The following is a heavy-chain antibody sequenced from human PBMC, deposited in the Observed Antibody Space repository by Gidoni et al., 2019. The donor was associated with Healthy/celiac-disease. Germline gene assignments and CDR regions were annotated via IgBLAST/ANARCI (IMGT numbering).Heavy chain of an antibody. Sequence: VQFLESGGGLVQPGGSLLLYCSASGFPFTNYAMSWVRQAPGKGLEWVSGMSGIGGSTFYADSVKGRFSISRDNFKDTLYLQMSGLRAEDTAVYYCAKSISVTGYYFDDWGQGTLVTVSA. CDR3: AKSISVTGYYFDD. D-gene: IGHD2-21*02. J-gene: IGHJ4*02. V-gene: IGHV3-23*01. CDR1: GFPFTNYA. CDR2: MSGIGGST.